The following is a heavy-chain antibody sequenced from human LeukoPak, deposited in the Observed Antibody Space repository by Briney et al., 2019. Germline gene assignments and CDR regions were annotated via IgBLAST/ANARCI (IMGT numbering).Heavy chain of an antibody. D-gene: IGHD1-14*01. CDR1: GFTFSSYA. CDR2: ISSNGRYI. Sequence: PGGSLRLSCAASGFTFSSYAMSWVRQAPGKGLEWVSSISSNGRYIYYADSVKGRLTISRDNAKNSVYLQMNSLRAEDTAVYYCARDGMGRYDYWGQGTLVTVSS. CDR3: ARDGMGRYDY. J-gene: IGHJ4*02. V-gene: IGHV3-21*01.